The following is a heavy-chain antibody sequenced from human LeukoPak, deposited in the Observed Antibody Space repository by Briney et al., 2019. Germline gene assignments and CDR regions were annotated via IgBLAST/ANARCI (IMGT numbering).Heavy chain of an antibody. Sequence: SVKVSCKASGGTFSSYAISWVRQAPGQGLEWMGGIIPIFGTANYAQKFQGRVTITTDESTSTAYMELSSLRSEDTAVYYCAREGYYDSSGYEGTQSWGKGTTVTVSS. J-gene: IGHJ6*04. CDR2: IIPIFGTA. D-gene: IGHD3-22*01. CDR1: GGTFSSYA. CDR3: AREGYYDSSGYEGTQS. V-gene: IGHV1-69*05.